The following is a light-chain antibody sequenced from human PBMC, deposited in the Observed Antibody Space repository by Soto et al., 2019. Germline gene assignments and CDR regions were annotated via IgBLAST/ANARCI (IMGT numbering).Light chain of an antibody. CDR2: EVS. J-gene: IGLJ1*01. Sequence: QSVLGQPASVSGSPGQSITISCTGTSSDVGGYNYVSWYQQHPGKAPKLMIYEVSNRPSGVSNRFSSSRSGNTASLTISGLQAEDEADYYCSSYTSSSTQVFGTGTKVTV. CDR1: SSDVGGYNY. V-gene: IGLV2-14*01. CDR3: SSYTSSSTQV.